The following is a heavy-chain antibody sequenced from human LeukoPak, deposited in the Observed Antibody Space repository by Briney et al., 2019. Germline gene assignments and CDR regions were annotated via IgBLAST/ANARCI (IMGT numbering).Heavy chain of an antibody. CDR3: ARDLDGYSPYYFDY. CDR1: GYSISSGYY. V-gene: IGHV4-38-2*02. Sequence: PSETLSLTCTVSGYSISSGYYWGWIRQPPGKGLEWIGSIYHSGSTYYNPSLKSRVTISVDTSKNQFSLKLSSVTAADTAVYYCARDLDGYSPYYFDYWGQGTLVTVSS. J-gene: IGHJ4*02. D-gene: IGHD3-22*01. CDR2: IYHSGST.